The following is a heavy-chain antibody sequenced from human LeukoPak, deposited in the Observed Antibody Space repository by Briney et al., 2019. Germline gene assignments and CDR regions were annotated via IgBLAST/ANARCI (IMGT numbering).Heavy chain of an antibody. CDR2: FDPEDGET. D-gene: IGHD3-3*01. CDR1: GYTLTELS. CDR3: ATRLRFLEWLGGGYFDY. J-gene: IGHJ4*02. Sequence: ASVKVSCKVSGYTLTELSMHWVRQAPGKGLEWMGGFDPEDGETIYAQKFQGRVTMTEDTSTDTAYMELSSLRSEDTAVYYCATRLRFLEWLGGGYFDYWGQGTLVTVSS. V-gene: IGHV1-24*01.